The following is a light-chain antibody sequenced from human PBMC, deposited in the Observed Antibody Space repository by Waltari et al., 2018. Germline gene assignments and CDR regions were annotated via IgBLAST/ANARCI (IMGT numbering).Light chain of an antibody. CDR3: QQYNEWPPIST. V-gene: IGKV3-15*01. J-gene: IGKJ2*01. CDR1: ETIKTN. Sequence: EIVVTQSPAHLSVPPGEGATLSCRASETIKTNLAWYQHKPGQAPRPPIYDASPRATGIPARFSGSGSGTEFTLTISSLQSEDFAIYFCQQYNEWPPISTFGQGTNLEIK. CDR2: DAS.